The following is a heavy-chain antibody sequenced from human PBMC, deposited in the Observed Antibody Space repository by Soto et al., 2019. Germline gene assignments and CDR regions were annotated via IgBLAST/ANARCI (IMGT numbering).Heavy chain of an antibody. J-gene: IGHJ6*02. CDR1: GFTFRNYD. Sequence: EVQLVESGGGLVQPGGSLRRSCEASGFTFRNYDMHWVRQGTGKGLEWVSGISAAGDPDYADSVEGRFTISRENAQNSFFLHMNSLRVGDTAVYDCARTDIDFYGLDVWGPGTTVIGSS. V-gene: IGHV3-13*05. CDR3: ARTDIDFYGLDV. CDR2: ISAAGDP.